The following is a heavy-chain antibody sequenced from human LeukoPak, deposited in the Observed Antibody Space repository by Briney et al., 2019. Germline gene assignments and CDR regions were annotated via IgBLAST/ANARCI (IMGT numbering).Heavy chain of an antibody. V-gene: IGHV4-59*08. CDR3: ASRGYSYGYIY. Sequence: SETLSLTCTVSGGSISSYYWSWIRQPPGKGPEWIGYIYYSGSTNYNPSLKSRVTISVDTSKNQFSLKLSSVTAADTAVYYCASRGYSYGYIYWGQGTLVTVSS. CDR1: GGSISSYY. CDR2: IYYSGST. D-gene: IGHD5-18*01. J-gene: IGHJ4*02.